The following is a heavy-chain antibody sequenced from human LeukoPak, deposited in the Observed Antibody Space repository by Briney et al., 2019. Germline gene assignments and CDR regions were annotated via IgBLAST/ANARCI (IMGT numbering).Heavy chain of an antibody. Sequence: GGSLRLSCAASGFTFSSYWMSWVRQAPGKGLEWVANIKEDGREKYYVDSVKGRFTISRDNGKNSLYLQMNSLRAEDAAVYYCAKDADLGATVIGAFDIWGQGTMGTVSS. CDR2: IKEDGREK. CDR1: GFTFSSYW. J-gene: IGHJ3*02. CDR3: AKDADLGATVIGAFDI. V-gene: IGHV3-7*01. D-gene: IGHD1-26*01.